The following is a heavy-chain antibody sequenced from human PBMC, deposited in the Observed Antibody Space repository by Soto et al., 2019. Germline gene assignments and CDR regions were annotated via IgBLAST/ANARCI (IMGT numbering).Heavy chain of an antibody. V-gene: IGHV5-51*01. J-gene: IGHJ6*02. CDR1: GYSFTSYW. CDR3: ARPREAGKYYYGVDV. CDR2: IYPSNSNT. D-gene: IGHD6-19*01. Sequence: GESLKISCKGFGYSFTSYWIGWVRQMPGKGLEWMGAIYPSNSNTRYSPSFQGQVTISADTSISTVYLQWDSLRASDTAMYYCARPREAGKYYYGVDVWGQGTTVTVSS.